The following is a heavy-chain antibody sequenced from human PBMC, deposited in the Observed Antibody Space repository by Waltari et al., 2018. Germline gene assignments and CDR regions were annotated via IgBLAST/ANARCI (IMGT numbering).Heavy chain of an antibody. J-gene: IGHJ4*02. CDR1: GGSISSSSYY. CDR3: ARDHEYYDFWSGYANWNYPLDY. D-gene: IGHD3-3*01. Sequence: QLQLQESGPGLVKPSETLSLTCTVSGGSISSSSYYWGWIRQPPGKGLEWIGSIYYSGGTYYNPSLKGRVTISVDTSKNQFSLKLSSVTAADTAVYYCARDHEYYDFWSGYANWNYPLDYWGQGTLVTVSS. V-gene: IGHV4-39*02. CDR2: IYYSGGT.